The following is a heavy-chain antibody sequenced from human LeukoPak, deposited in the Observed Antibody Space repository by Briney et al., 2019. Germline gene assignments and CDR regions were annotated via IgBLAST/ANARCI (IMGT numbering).Heavy chain of an antibody. CDR3: SRDLLVMVY. CDR1: GGTFSSYA. Sequence: SAVKVSCKASGGTFSSYAISWVRQPPGQELDWMGVIIPIFCTANYAQKFQGRVTITPDESTSTPYIELSSPRSEDTGLVYLSRDLLVMVYWGQGTLVTVSS. D-gene: IGHD3-9*01. V-gene: IGHV1-69*13. CDR2: IIPIFCTA. J-gene: IGHJ4*02.